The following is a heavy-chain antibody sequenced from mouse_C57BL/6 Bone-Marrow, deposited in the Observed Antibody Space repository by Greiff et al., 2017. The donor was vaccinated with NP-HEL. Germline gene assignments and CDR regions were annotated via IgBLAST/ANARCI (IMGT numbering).Heavy chain of an antibody. Sequence: QVQLQQSGAELARPGASVKLSCKASGYTFTSYGISWVKQRTGQGLEWIGEIYPRSGNTYYNEKFKGKATLTADKSSSTAYMELRSLTSEDSAVDFCAKGNIYDGYPDYWGQGTTLTVSA. D-gene: IGHD2-3*01. J-gene: IGHJ2*01. CDR2: IYPRSGNT. CDR1: GYTFTSYG. V-gene: IGHV1-81*01. CDR3: AKGNIYDGYPDY.